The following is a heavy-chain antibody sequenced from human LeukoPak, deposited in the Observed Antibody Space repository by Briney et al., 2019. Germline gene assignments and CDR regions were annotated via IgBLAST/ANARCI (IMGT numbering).Heavy chain of an antibody. V-gene: IGHV1-18*01. Sequence: ASVKVSCKASGYTFTNYGITWVRQAPGQGLEWMGWISTNHGNTNYAPKIQGRVTMTTDTSTSTAYMELRNLRSDDTAMYYCARDQIRQGLPGYWGQGTLVTVSS. J-gene: IGHJ4*02. CDR3: ARDQIRQGLPGY. CDR2: ISTNHGNT. CDR1: GYTFTNYG. D-gene: IGHD6-19*01.